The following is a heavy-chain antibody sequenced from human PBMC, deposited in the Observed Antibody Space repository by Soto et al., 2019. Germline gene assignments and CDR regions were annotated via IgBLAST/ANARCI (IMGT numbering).Heavy chain of an antibody. V-gene: IGHV4-4*07. CDR2: IYTSGST. Sequence: QVQLQESGPGLVKPSETLSLTCNVSGGSIRSYYWSWVRQPAGKPLEWIGRIYTSGSTNYNPSLRSRVSMSVDTSKNQLSLEVTSVTAADTAVYYCAREGASGFGMDVWGLGTTVTVSS. CDR3: AREGASGFGMDV. D-gene: IGHD1-26*01. J-gene: IGHJ6*02. CDR1: GGSIRSYY.